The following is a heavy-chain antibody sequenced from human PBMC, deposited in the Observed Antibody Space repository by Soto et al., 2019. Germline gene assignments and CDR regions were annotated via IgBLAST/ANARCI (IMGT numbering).Heavy chain of an antibody. J-gene: IGHJ6*02. D-gene: IGHD4-17*01. V-gene: IGHV3-30-3*01. CDR1: GFTFNIYA. CDR3: AREDDYGYRYINYGLDV. Sequence: GGSLRLSFAASGFTFNIYALHWVRQAPGKGLEWVAVISFDGTKKYYSDSVKGRFTISRDNLKNTLYLQMNNLRVEDAALYFCAREDDYGYRYINYGLDVWGQGTTVTVSS. CDR2: ISFDGTKK.